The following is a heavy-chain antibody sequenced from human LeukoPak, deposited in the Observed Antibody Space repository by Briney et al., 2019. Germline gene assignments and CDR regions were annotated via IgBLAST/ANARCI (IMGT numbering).Heavy chain of an antibody. CDR2: IYYSGST. J-gene: IGHJ6*02. CDR3: ATHWGLPPPGMDV. CDR1: GGSISSSSYY. V-gene: IGHV4-39*01. D-gene: IGHD7-27*01. Sequence: KPSETLSLTCTVSGGSISSSSYYWGWIRQPPGKGLEWIGSIYYSGSTYYNPSLKSRVTISVDTSKNQFSLKLSSVTAADTAVYYCATHWGLPPPGMDVWGQGTTVTVSS.